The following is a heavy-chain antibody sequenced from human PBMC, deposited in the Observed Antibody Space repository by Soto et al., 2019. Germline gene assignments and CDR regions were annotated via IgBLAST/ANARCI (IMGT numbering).Heavy chain of an antibody. J-gene: IGHJ4*02. CDR1: GGTFSTYV. Sequence: ASVKVSCKASGGTFSTYVISWVRQAPGQGLEWMGGIIPIFGTANYAQKFQGRFTISTDDSKSIAYLQMNSLKTEDTAVYYCTRAGSLQWLVPEDFWGQGTLVTVSS. CDR2: IIPIFGTA. V-gene: IGHV1-69*05. CDR3: TRAGSLQWLVPEDF. D-gene: IGHD6-19*01.